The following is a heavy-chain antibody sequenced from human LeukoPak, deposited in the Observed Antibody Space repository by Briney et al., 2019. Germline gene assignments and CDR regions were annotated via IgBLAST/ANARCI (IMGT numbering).Heavy chain of an antibody. J-gene: IGHJ4*02. CDR1: GFTFRSYS. Sequence: GGSLRLSCAASGFTFRSYSMNWVRQAPGKGLEWVSAIDPSSTYIYYADSVKGRFTISRDNAENSLYLQMNSLRAEDTAVYYCAVPALDYWGQGTLVTVSS. V-gene: IGHV3-21*01. CDR2: IDPSSTYI. D-gene: IGHD2-2*01. CDR3: AVPALDY.